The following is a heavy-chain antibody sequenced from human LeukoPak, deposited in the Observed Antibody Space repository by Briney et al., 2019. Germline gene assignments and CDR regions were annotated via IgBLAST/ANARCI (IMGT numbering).Heavy chain of an antibody. CDR1: GYTLTSYG. CDR2: INTYTGNT. V-gene: IGHV1-18*01. J-gene: IGHJ4*02. Sequence: ASVKVSCKASGYTLTSYGFSWVRQAPGQGLEWIGCINTYTGNTNYAQNLQGRVTMTTDTSTSTAYMELRSLRSDDTAVYYCARWQHGYYYFDFWGQGTLVTVSS. D-gene: IGHD5-18*01. CDR3: ARWQHGYYYFDF.